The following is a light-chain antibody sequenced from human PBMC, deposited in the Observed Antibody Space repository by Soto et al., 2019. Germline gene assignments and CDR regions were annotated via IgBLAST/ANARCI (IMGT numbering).Light chain of an antibody. CDR1: NSDVGGYNH. CDR2: DVT. J-gene: IGLJ2*01. V-gene: IGLV2-14*03. CDR3: SPYTSRSTLVA. Sequence: QSALTQPASVSGSPGQSIAISCTGTNSDVGGYNHVSWYRQYPGNAPKLIIYDVTTRPSGVSDRSSGSKSGNTASLTISRLQTEDEADYYCSPYTSRSTLVAFGGGTKLTVL.